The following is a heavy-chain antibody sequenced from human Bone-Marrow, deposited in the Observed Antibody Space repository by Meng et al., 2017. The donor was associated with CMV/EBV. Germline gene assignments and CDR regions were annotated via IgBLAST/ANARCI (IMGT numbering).Heavy chain of an antibody. CDR2: ISSSSSYI. Sequence: GESLKISCAASGFTFSSYSMNWVRQAPGKGLEWVSSISSSSSYIYYADSVKGRFTISRDNAKNSLYLQMNSLRAEDTAVYYCARDLHDYGGNSVLGPDYWGQGTLVTVSS. J-gene: IGHJ4*02. D-gene: IGHD4-23*01. V-gene: IGHV3-21*01. CDR3: ARDLHDYGGNSVLGPDY. CDR1: GFTFSSYS.